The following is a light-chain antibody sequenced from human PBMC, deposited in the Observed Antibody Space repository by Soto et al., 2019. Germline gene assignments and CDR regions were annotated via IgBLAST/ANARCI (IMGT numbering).Light chain of an antibody. CDR3: HQSDNWPLT. CDR1: QSVKTY. J-gene: IGKJ3*01. V-gene: IGKV3-11*01. Sequence: EIVLTQSPATLSLSPGESATLSCRASQSVKTYLAWYQLKPGQAPRLLIYDASNRATVIPPRFSGSGSGTDFILTISSLEPEDSASYYCHQSDNWPLTFGPGTKVDIK. CDR2: DAS.